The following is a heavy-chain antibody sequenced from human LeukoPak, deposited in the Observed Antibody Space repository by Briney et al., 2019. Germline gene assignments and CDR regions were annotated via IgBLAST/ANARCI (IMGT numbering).Heavy chain of an antibody. D-gene: IGHD3-22*01. Sequence: GGSLRLSCAASGFTFSNAWMSWVRQAPGKGLEWVGRIKSESDGGTADFAAPLKGRFTMSRDDSKNALYLQMNSLKTEDTAVYYCATYTSSYSDYWGQGTLVTVSS. CDR2: IKSESDGGTA. V-gene: IGHV3-15*01. J-gene: IGHJ4*02. CDR1: GFTFSNAW. CDR3: ATYTSSYSDY.